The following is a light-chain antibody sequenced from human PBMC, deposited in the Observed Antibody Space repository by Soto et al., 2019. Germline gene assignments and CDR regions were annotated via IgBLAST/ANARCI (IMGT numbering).Light chain of an antibody. CDR1: SSDVGSNNL. V-gene: IGLV2-23*02. Sequence: QSALTQPASVSGSPGQSITISCTGTSSDVGSNNLVSWYQQHPGKGPTLLIYDVRQRPSGVSHRFSGAKSGNTASLTISGLQAEDESDYCCCSCAHTGTVKVVFGGGTKLTVL. J-gene: IGLJ2*01. CDR3: CSCAHTGTVKVV. CDR2: DVR.